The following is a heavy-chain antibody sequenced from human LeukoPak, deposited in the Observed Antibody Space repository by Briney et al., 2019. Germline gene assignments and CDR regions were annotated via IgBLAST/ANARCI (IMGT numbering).Heavy chain of an antibody. D-gene: IGHD3-22*01. Sequence: GGSLRLSCAASGFTFSSYGMHWVRQAPGKGLEWVAFIRYDGSNKYYADSVKGRFTISRDNSKNTLYLQMNSLRAEDTAVYYCAKGAYYYYDSSGYYFDYWGQGTLVTVSS. CDR3: AKGAYYYYDSSGYYFDY. CDR2: IRYDGSNK. V-gene: IGHV3-30*02. CDR1: GFTFSSYG. J-gene: IGHJ4*02.